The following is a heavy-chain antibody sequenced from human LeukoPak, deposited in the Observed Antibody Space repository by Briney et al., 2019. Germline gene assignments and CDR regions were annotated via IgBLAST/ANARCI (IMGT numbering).Heavy chain of an antibody. D-gene: IGHD6-13*01. CDR2: IYYSGSSGSS. CDR3: ARRRTGSSWIDY. CDR1: GDSISSTYYH. Sequence: SDTLSLTCTVSGDSISSTYYHWGWLRQPPGKGLEWIGNIYYSGSSGSSYYSPSLTGRVTISVDTSKNHFSLKLTSVTAADTAVYYCARRRTGSSWIDYWGQGTLVTVSS. V-gene: IGHV4-39*02. J-gene: IGHJ4*02.